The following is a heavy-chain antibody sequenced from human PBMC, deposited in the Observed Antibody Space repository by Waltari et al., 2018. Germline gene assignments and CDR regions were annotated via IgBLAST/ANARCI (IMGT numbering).Heavy chain of an antibody. D-gene: IGHD4-17*01. CDR3: ARAYATYGDHVGY. J-gene: IGHJ4*02. V-gene: IGHV1-2*06. Sequence: QVQLVQSGAEVKKPGASVKVSCKASGYTFTGYYMHWVRQAPGQGLEWMERINHNMGGTNDVQKVQGRVTITRETSISTAYMELSRLRADDTAVYYCARAYATYGDHVGYWGQGTLVTVSS. CDR1: GYTFTGYY. CDR2: INHNMGGT.